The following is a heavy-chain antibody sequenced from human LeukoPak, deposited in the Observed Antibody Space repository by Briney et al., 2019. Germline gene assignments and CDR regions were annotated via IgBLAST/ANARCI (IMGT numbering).Heavy chain of an antibody. D-gene: IGHD3-10*01. J-gene: IGHJ5*02. CDR1: GYSISNGYH. CDR3: ARDSGYDPGSFDP. CDR2: INHSGST. Sequence: SETLSLTCAVSGYSISNGYHWGWIRQPPEKGLEWIGSINHSGSTYYNPSLKSRVTISVDTSKNQFSLKLNSVTAADTAVYYCARDSGYDPGSFDPWGQGTLVTVSS. V-gene: IGHV4-38-2*02.